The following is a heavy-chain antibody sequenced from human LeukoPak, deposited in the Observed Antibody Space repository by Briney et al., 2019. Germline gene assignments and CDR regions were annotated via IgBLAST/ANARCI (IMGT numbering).Heavy chain of an antibody. J-gene: IGHJ3*02. Sequence: PSETLSLTCTVSGGSISSYYWSWIRQPPGKGPEWIGYIYYSGSTNYNPSLKSRVTISVDTSKNQFSLKLSSVTAADTAVYYCARSYGDYGAWGAFDIWGQGTMVTVSS. CDR1: GGSISSYY. V-gene: IGHV4-59*08. CDR3: ARSYGDYGAWGAFDI. D-gene: IGHD4-17*01. CDR2: IYYSGST.